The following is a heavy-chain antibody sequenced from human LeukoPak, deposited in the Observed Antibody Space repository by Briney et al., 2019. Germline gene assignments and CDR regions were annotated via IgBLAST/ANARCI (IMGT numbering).Heavy chain of an antibody. Sequence: ASETLSLTCTVSGGSISSYYWSWIRQPPGKALEWIGYIDYSRSTNYNRSLKSRVTISVDTSKNQFSLKLSSVTAADTAVYYCARDRGGGVVVPAAAHHYYYYYYMDVWGKGTTVTVSS. CDR1: GGSISSYY. CDR2: IDYSRST. J-gene: IGHJ6*03. CDR3: ARDRGGGVVVPAAAHHYYYYYYMDV. D-gene: IGHD2-2*01. V-gene: IGHV4-59*01.